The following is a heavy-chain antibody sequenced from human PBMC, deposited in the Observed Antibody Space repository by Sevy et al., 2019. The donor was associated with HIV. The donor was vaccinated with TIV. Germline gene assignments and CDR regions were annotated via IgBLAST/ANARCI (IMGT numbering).Heavy chain of an antibody. CDR1: GDSVSSKSAA. V-gene: IGHV6-1*01. D-gene: IGHD6-19*01. CDR2: TYYRSKWYN. J-gene: IGHJ6*03. Sequence: QSQTLSLTCVISGDSVSSKSAAWNWIRQSPSRGLEWLGRTYYRSKWYNDYAVSVKSRIAISPDTSKNQFSLQLNSVTPEDTAVYYCARVTTKQWLIRNYYSYMDVWGTGTTVTVSS. CDR3: ARVTTKQWLIRNYYSYMDV.